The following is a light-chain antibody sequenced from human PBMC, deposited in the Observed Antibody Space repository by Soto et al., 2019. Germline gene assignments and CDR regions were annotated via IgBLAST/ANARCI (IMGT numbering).Light chain of an antibody. CDR1: QSISTW. CDR3: QQYDDLPIT. CDR2: DAS. V-gene: IGKV1-33*01. J-gene: IGKJ5*01. Sequence: DTQMTQSPSTLSASIGDRVTITCRASQSISTWLAWYQQKPGKALKLLIYDASNLHPGVPSRFRGSGSGTEFSFDITSLQPEDVATYYCQQYDDLPITFGQGTLLEIK.